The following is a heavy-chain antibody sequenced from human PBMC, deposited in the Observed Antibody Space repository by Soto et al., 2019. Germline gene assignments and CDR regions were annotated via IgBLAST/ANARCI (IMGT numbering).Heavy chain of an antibody. Sequence: EVQLVESGGGLVQPGGSLRLSCAASGFTFSIYTMNGVRQAPGKGLEWLSYIRGSSGGIDYADSVKGRFTISRDNANNSLFLHMNSLRDEDTAIYYCARGRGDFDKSYFDSWGQGTLVTVSS. CDR2: IRGSSGGI. CDR1: GFTFSIYT. J-gene: IGHJ4*02. D-gene: IGHD4-17*01. V-gene: IGHV3-48*02. CDR3: ARGRGDFDKSYFDS.